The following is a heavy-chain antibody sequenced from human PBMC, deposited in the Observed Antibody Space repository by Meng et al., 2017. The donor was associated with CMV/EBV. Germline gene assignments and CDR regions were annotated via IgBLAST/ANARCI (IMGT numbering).Heavy chain of an antibody. CDR1: VCSISSGDYY. J-gene: IGHJ4*02. V-gene: IGHV4-30-4*01. CDR2: IYYSGST. Sequence: QVQLQESGPCLVQPSQSLSLACTFSVCSISSGDYYCRWTLQPPGKGLEWIGYIYYSGSTYYNPTLKSRVTISVDTSKNQFSLKLSSVTAADTAVYDCARAAPDYYDSSGPPDYWGQGTLVTLSS. CDR3: ARAAPDYYDSSGPPDY. D-gene: IGHD3-22*01.